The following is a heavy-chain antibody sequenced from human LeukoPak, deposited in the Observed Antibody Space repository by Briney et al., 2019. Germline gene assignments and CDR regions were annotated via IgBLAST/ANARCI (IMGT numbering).Heavy chain of an antibody. CDR2: MNPNSGNT. CDR3: ARGDGMAYYYGMDV. D-gene: IGHD5-24*01. Sequence: GASVKVSCKASGYTFTSYDINWVRQATGQGLEWMGWMNPNSGNTGYAQKFQGRVTMTRNTSISTAYMELSSLRSEDTAVYYCARGDGMAYYYGMDVWGQGTTVTVSS. J-gene: IGHJ6*02. CDR1: GYTFTSYD. V-gene: IGHV1-8*01.